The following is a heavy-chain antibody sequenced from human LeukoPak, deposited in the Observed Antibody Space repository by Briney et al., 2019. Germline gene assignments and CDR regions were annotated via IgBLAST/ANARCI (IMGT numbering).Heavy chain of an antibody. D-gene: IGHD1-26*01. CDR3: ARDRAGEVDY. CDR2: ISSSSSYI. CDR1: GFTFSSYS. J-gene: IGHJ4*02. V-gene: IGHV3-21*01. Sequence: GGSLRLSCAASGFTFSSYSMNWVRQAPGKGLEWVSSISSSSSYIYYADSVKGRFTISRDNAKNSLYPQMNSLRAEDTAVYYCARDRAGEVDYWGQGTLVTVSS.